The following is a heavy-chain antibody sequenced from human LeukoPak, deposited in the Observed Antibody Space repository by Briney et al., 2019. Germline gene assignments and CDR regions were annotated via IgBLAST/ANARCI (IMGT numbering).Heavy chain of an antibody. CDR2: ISSSSSYI. V-gene: IGHV3-21*01. Sequence: GGSLRLSCAASGFTFSSYAMNWVRQAPGKGLEWVSSISSSSSYIYYADSVKGRFTISRDNAKNSLYLQMNSLRAEDTAVYYCARDLGYSSSGRHDYWGQGTLVTVSS. D-gene: IGHD6-13*01. CDR3: ARDLGYSSSGRHDY. J-gene: IGHJ4*02. CDR1: GFTFSSYA.